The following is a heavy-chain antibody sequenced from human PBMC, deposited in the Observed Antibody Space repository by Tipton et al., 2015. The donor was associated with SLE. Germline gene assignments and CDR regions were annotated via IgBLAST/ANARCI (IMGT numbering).Heavy chain of an antibody. V-gene: IGHV3-23*01. D-gene: IGHD3-10*01. CDR3: AKAGISGSAYDY. CDR2: ISASARST. CDR1: GFTFSSYA. J-gene: IGHJ4*02. Sequence: SLRLSCAASGFTFSSYAMSWVRQAPGKGLEWVSDISASARSTYYPDSVKGRFTISRDNSKNMLFLQMNSLRADDTALYYCAKAGISGSAYDYWGQGTPVTVSS.